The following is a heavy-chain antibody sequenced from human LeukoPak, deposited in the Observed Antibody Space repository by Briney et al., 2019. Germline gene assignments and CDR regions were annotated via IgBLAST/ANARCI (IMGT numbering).Heavy chain of an antibody. V-gene: IGHV3-15*01. CDR3: TTEIQLWLRGDDY. CDR1: GFTFRNAW. Sequence: PGGSLRLSCAASGFTFRNAWMSWVRQAPGKGLEWVGRIKSKTDGGTTDYAAPVEGRFTISRDDSKNTLYLQMNSLKTEDTAVYYCTTEIQLWLRGDDYCGQGTLVTVSS. CDR2: IKSKTDGGTT. D-gene: IGHD5-18*01. J-gene: IGHJ4*02.